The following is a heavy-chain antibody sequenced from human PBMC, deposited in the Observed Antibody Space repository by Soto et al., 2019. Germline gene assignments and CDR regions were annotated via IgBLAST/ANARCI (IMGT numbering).Heavy chain of an antibody. D-gene: IGHD3-3*01. CDR2: IYPGDSDT. Sequence: EVQLVQSGAEVKKPGESLKISCKGSGYSFTSYWIGWVRQMPGKGLEWMGIIYPGDSDTRYSPSFQGQVTISADKSISTAYLQWSSLKASDTAMYYCARSYYDFWSGYYNGGLDYYYYYYMDVWGKGTTVTVSS. J-gene: IGHJ6*03. CDR1: GYSFTSYW. CDR3: ARSYYDFWSGYYNGGLDYYYYYYMDV. V-gene: IGHV5-51*03.